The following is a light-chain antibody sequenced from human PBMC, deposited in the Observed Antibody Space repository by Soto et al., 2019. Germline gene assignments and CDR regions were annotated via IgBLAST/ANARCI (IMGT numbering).Light chain of an antibody. Sequence: DIQMTQSPSTLSASVGDRVTITCRASQSISSWLAWYQQKPGKAPKLLIYKASSLESGVPSRFRGSGSGTEFTLTISSLQPDDFATYYGQQYRTFGQGTKVEIK. J-gene: IGKJ1*01. CDR3: QQYRT. CDR2: KAS. V-gene: IGKV1-5*03. CDR1: QSISSW.